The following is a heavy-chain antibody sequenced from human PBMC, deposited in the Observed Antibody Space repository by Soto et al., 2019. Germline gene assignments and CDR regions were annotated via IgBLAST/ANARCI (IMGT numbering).Heavy chain of an antibody. CDR2: ISGSGGST. Sequence: GGSLRLSCAASGFTFSSYAMSWVRQAPGKGLEWVSAISGSGGSTYYADSVKGRFAISRDNSKNTLYLQMNSLRAEDTAVYYCAKASFGGDSTLYYSSYGTDVCGPGTTVTVSS. D-gene: IGHD3-16*01. V-gene: IGHV3-23*01. CDR3: AKASFGGDSTLYYSSYGTDV. J-gene: IGHJ6*02. CDR1: GFTFSSYA.